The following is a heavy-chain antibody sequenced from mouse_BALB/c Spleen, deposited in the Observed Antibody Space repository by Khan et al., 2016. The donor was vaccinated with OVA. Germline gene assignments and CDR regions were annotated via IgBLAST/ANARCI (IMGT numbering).Heavy chain of an antibody. J-gene: IGHJ3*01. CDR3: TEGGGGNRFAY. CDR2: ISTYYGDA. V-gene: IGHV1S137*01. Sequence: QVQLKQSGAELVRPGVSVKISCKGSGYTFTDFTMHWVKQSHAMSLEWIGVISTYYGDATYNQKFKDKATMTVDKSSSTAYMELARLTSEDSAIYDRTEGGGGNRFAYWGQGTLVTVSA. CDR1: GYTFTDFT.